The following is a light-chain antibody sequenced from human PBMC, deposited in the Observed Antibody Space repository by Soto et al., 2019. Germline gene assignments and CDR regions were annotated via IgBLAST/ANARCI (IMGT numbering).Light chain of an antibody. V-gene: IGKV1-27*01. Sequence: DIQMTQSPSSLSASVGDRVAITCRASQAISNSLAWYQQRPGKPPQLLIYAASTLQSGVPSRFSGSGSGTDFTLSISSLEPEDFAVYYCQQRNNCPLTFGGGTKVDIK. CDR3: QQRNNCPLT. CDR2: AAS. CDR1: QAISNS. J-gene: IGKJ4*01.